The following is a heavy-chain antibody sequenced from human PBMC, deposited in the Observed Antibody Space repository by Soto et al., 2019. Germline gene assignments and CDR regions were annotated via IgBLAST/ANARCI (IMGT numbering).Heavy chain of an antibody. CDR3: ARILAYCGGDCDSGELGY. D-gene: IGHD2-21*02. J-gene: IGHJ4*02. V-gene: IGHV3-30-3*01. CDR1: GFTFSSYA. Sequence: QVQLVESGGGVVQPGRSLRLSCAASGFTFSSYAMHWVRQAPGKGLEWVAVISYDGSNKYYADSVKGRFTISRDNSKNTLYLQMNSLRAEDTAVYYCARILAYCGGDCDSGELGYWGQGTLVTVSS. CDR2: ISYDGSNK.